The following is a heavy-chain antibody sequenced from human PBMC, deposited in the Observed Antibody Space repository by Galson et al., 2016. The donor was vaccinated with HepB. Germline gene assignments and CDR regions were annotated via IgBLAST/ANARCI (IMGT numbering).Heavy chain of an antibody. CDR2: INHSGST. CDR3: ARGTRLAGTYNYYYYGMDV. D-gene: IGHD6-19*01. J-gene: IGHJ6*02. Sequence: SETLSLTCTVNGGSFRSYYWSWIRQPPGKGLEWIGEINHSGSTHYNPSLKSRVTISVDTSKNQFSLKLSSVTAADTAMYYCARGTRLAGTYNYYYYGMDVWGQGTTVTVSS. V-gene: IGHV4-34*01. CDR1: GGSFRSYY.